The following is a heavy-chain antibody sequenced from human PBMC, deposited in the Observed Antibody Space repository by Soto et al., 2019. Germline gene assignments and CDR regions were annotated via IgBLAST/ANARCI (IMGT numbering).Heavy chain of an antibody. V-gene: IGHV6-1*01. CDR1: GDSVSSNNVA. J-gene: IGHJ3*02. CDR2: TYYRSKWYN. D-gene: IGHD1-1*01. CDR3: AREINSAIDI. Sequence: SQTLSLTCXISGDSVSSNNVAWNWIRQSPSRGLEWLGRTYYRSKWYNNYAVSVKSRTTINADTSKNQFSLQLASVTPEDTAVYYCAREINSAIDIWGQGTMVTVSS.